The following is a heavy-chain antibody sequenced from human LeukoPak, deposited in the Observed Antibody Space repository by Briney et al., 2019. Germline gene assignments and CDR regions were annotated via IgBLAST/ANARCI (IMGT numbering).Heavy chain of an antibody. CDR1: GFTFSSYA. CDR3: ARDPIVVVPAAIQYYFDY. J-gene: IGHJ4*02. Sequence: PGGSLRLSCAASGFTFSSYAMHWVRQAPGKGLEWVAVISHDGSNKYYADSVKGRFTISRDNSKNTLYLQMNSLRAEDTAVYYCARDPIVVVPAAIQYYFDYWGQGTLVTVSS. CDR2: ISHDGSNK. D-gene: IGHD2-2*01. V-gene: IGHV3-30-3*01.